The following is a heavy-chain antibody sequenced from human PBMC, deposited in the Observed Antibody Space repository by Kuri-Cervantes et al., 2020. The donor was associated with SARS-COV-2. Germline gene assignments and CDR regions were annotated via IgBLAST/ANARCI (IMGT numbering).Heavy chain of an antibody. CDR1: GGSFSGYY. Sequence: SETLSLTCAVYGGSFSGYYWSWMRQSPGKELEWIGEINHSGSTNYNPSLKSRVTISLDMSKNQFSLKLSSVTAADAAVYYCASQKVVPAASMDVWGKGTTVTVSS. D-gene: IGHD2-2*01. CDR2: INHSGST. V-gene: IGHV4-34*01. J-gene: IGHJ6*04. CDR3: ASQKVVPAASMDV.